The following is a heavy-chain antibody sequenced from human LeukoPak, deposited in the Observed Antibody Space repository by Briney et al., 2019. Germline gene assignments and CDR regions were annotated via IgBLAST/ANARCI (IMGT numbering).Heavy chain of an antibody. CDR3: ARDLYYDSSGSRGDY. CDR1: GYTFTNYG. J-gene: IGHJ4*02. CDR2: ISAYNGNT. Sequence: ASVKVSCKASGYTFTNYGLSWVRQAPGQGVEWMGWISAYNGNTNYAQKLQGRVTMTTDTSTSTAYMELRSLRSDDTAVYYCARDLYYDSSGSRGDYWGQGTLVTVSS. V-gene: IGHV1-18*01. D-gene: IGHD3-22*01.